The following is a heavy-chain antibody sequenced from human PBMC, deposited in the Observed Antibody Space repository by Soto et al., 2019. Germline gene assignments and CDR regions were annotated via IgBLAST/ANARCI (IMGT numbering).Heavy chain of an antibody. CDR3: ARGYQLHTRVGRTGWYFDL. J-gene: IGHJ2*01. CDR2: IYYSGST. CDR1: GGSISSGGYY. V-gene: IGHV4-31*03. D-gene: IGHD2-2*01. Sequence: SETLSLTCTVSGGSISSGGYYWSWIRQHPGKGLEWIGYIYYSGSTYYNPSLKSRVTISVDTSKNQFSLKLSSVTAADTAVYYCARGYQLHTRVGRTGWYFDLWGRRTLVTVSS.